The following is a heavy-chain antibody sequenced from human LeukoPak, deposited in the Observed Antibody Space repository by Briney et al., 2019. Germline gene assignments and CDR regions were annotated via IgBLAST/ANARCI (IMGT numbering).Heavy chain of an antibody. V-gene: IGHV1-69*06. CDR3: ATLCCGSYYMDV. J-gene: IGHJ6*03. D-gene: IGHD2-15*01. CDR2: IIPISGTT. CDR1: GGTLNSYV. Sequence: GASVKVSCKASGGTLNSYVISWVRQAPGQGLEWMGGIIPISGTTNYAQKFQGRVTITADKSTSTAYMELSSLRSEDTAVYYCATLCCGSYYMDVWGKGTTVTVS.